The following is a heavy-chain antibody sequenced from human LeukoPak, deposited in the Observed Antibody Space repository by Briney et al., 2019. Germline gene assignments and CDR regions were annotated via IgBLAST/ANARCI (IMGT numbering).Heavy chain of an antibody. CDR2: IYNDGST. Sequence: GGSLRLSCAASGFSVSSNYMSWVRQAPGKGLEWVSSIYNDGSTYYAESVKGRFTISRDNSKNTLYLQMNSLRAEGTAMYYCARDLALWGQGTLVTVSS. V-gene: IGHV3-66*01. J-gene: IGHJ4*02. CDR1: GFSVSSNY. D-gene: IGHD3-3*02. CDR3: ARDLAL.